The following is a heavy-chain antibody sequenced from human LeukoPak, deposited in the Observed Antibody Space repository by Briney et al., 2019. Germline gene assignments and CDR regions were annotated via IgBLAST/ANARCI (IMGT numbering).Heavy chain of an antibody. D-gene: IGHD3-22*01. J-gene: IGHJ4*02. CDR3: ARDRHYYDSSGYYRHFDY. Sequence: SETLSLTCTVSGGSISSGDYYWSWIRQPPGKGLEWIGYIYYSGSTYYNPSLKSRVTISVDTSKNQFSLKLSSVTAADTAVYYCARDRHYYDSSGYYRHFDYWGQGTLVTVSS. CDR1: GGSISSGDYY. CDR2: IYYSGST. V-gene: IGHV4-30-4*01.